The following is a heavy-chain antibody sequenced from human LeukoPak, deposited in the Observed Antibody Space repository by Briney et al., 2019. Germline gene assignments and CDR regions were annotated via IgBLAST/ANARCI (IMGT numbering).Heavy chain of an antibody. J-gene: IGHJ4*02. V-gene: IGHV3-74*01. Sequence: GGSLRLSCAASGFTFSNYWMHWVRQAPGKGLVWVSRINTDGGSTTYADSVKGRFTISRDNAKNSLYLQMNSLRAEDTAVYYCARAVDYWGQGTLVTVSS. CDR1: GFTFSNYW. CDR2: INTDGGST. CDR3: ARAVDY.